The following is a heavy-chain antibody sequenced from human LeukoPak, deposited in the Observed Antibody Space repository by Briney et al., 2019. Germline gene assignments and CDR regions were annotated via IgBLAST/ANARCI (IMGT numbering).Heavy chain of an antibody. CDR1: GFTFSSYS. CDR2: ISSSGSYI. D-gene: IGHD6-6*01. CDR3: ARDEYASSPGYFDY. Sequence: GGSLRLSCAASGFTFSSYSMNWVRQAPGKGLEWVSCISSSGSYIYYADSLKGRFTISRDNAKNSLYLQMNSLRAEDTAVYYCARDEYASSPGYFDYWGQGTLVTVSS. J-gene: IGHJ4*02. V-gene: IGHV3-21*01.